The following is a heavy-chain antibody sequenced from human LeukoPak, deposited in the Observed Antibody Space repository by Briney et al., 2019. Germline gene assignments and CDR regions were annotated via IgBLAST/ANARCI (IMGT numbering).Heavy chain of an antibody. CDR2: ISYDGSNK. CDR3: AKDPSPLYCSSTSCSPYGMDV. D-gene: IGHD2-2*01. Sequence: EWVAVISYDGSNKYYADSVKGRFTFSRDNSKNTLYLQMNSLRAEDTAVYYCAKDPSPLYCSSTSCSPYGMDVWGKGTTVTVSS. J-gene: IGHJ6*04. V-gene: IGHV3-30*18.